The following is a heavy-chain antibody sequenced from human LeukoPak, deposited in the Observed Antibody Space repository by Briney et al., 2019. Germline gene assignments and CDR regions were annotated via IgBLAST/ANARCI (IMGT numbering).Heavy chain of an antibody. Sequence: GGSLKLSCAASGFTVSSNYMSWVCQAPGKGLEWVSAISGSGGSTYYADSVKGRFTISRDNSKNTLYLQMNSLRAEDTAVYYCAKSPYSSGWYANWGQGTLVTVSS. J-gene: IGHJ4*02. CDR3: AKSPYSSGWYAN. V-gene: IGHV3-23*01. CDR2: ISGSGGST. D-gene: IGHD6-19*01. CDR1: GFTVSSNY.